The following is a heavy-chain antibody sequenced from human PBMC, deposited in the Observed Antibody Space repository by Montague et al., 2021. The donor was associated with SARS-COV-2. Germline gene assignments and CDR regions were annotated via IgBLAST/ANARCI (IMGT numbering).Heavy chain of an antibody. J-gene: IGHJ4*02. CDR2: VYHSGYT. V-gene: IGHV4-38-2*01. CDR1: GFSISSGFY. Sequence: SETLSLTCSVSGFSISSGFYWAWIRQSPGKGPEWIGTVYHSGYTHYNPXXKGRVTVSIDTSKNQFSLTVTSVTAADTAVYFCARRGYTGSDYFDYWGQGTQVTVSS. D-gene: IGHD5-12*01. CDR3: ARRGYTGSDYFDY.